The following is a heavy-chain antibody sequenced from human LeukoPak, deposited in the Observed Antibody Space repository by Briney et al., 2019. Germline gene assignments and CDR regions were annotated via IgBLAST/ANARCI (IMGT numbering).Heavy chain of an antibody. D-gene: IGHD3-10*01. CDR1: GGTFSSYA. CDR2: IIPIFGTA. CDR3: ARDAFGSGSYYNVYYFDY. V-gene: IGHV1-69*05. Sequence: SVKVSCKASGGTFSSYAISWVRQAPGQGPEWMGGIIPIFGTANYAQKFQGRVTITTDESTSTAYMELSSLRSEDTAVYYCARDAFGSGSYYNVYYFDYWGQGTLVTVSS. J-gene: IGHJ4*02.